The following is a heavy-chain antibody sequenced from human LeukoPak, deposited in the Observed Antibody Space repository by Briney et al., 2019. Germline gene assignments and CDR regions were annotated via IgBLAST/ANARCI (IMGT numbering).Heavy chain of an antibody. D-gene: IGHD2-15*01. CDR1: GFTFSSYA. Sequence: GGSPRLSCAASGFTFSSYAMSWVRQAPGKGLEWVSGISGSGSGTYYADSVRGRFTISRDNSKNTLYLQMNSLRAEDTAVYYCAKRYCSSGTCYSGADYWGQGTLVTVSS. CDR3: AKRYCSSGTCYSGADY. CDR2: ISGSGSGT. V-gene: IGHV3-23*01. J-gene: IGHJ4*02.